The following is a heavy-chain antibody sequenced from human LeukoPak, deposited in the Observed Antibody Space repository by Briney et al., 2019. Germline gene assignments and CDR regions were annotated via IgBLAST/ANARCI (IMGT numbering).Heavy chain of an antibody. CDR3: ARGHPYYSGSYNYFDF. J-gene: IGHJ4*02. D-gene: IGHD3-10*01. CDR2: ISYDESNK. CDR1: GFTFSSYA. V-gene: IGHV3-30-3*01. Sequence: GGSLRLSCAASGFTFSSYALHWVRQAPGKGLEWVALISYDESNKYYADSVKGGFTISRDNSNSALHLQMNSLKPADTAVYYCARGHPYYSGSYNYFDFWGQGTLVTVSS.